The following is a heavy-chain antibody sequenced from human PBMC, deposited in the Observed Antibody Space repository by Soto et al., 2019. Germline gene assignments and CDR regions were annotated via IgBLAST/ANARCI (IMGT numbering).Heavy chain of an antibody. CDR2: MSPDSGNT. D-gene: IGHD2-21*02. J-gene: IGHJ4*02. Sequence: QVQVVQSRAEVKKPGASVRVSCKTSGYTFTDYDINWVRQAAGQGLEYMGWMSPDSGNTGYSQQFQGRVTMTSNTSTNTAYMELSSLTSEDTAVYYCEVTSGYWGQGTMFSVSS. CDR3: EVTSGY. V-gene: IGHV1-8*02. CDR1: GYTFTDYD.